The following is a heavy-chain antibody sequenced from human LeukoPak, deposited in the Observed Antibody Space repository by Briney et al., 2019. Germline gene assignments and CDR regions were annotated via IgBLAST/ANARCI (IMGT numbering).Heavy chain of an antibody. Sequence: SVKVSCKASGYTFTGYYMHWVRQAPGQGLEWMGGIIPMFGSANYAQKFQGRVTITADESTSTAYMELSSLRSEDTAVYYCARLESGSYLGFDYWGQGTLVTVSS. V-gene: IGHV1-69*13. D-gene: IGHD1-26*01. J-gene: IGHJ4*02. CDR3: ARLESGSYLGFDY. CDR1: GYTFTGYY. CDR2: IIPMFGSA.